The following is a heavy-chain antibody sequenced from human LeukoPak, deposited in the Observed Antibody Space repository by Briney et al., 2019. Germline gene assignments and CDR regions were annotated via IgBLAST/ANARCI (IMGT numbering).Heavy chain of an antibody. J-gene: IGHJ4*02. CDR3: ATFGLVAALDL. CDR1: GFTFSSYA. Sequence: GRSLRLSCAASGFTFSSYAMHWVRQAPGTGLEWVANINPAGSETFHVDPVKGRFSISRDHAKNLVYLQMNSLRAEDTAVYYCATFGLVAALDLWGQGTLVTVSS. V-gene: IGHV3-7*01. CDR2: INPAGSET. D-gene: IGHD5-12*01.